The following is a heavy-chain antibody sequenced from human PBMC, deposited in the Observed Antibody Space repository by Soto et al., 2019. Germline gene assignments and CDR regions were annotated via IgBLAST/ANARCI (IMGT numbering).Heavy chain of an antibody. D-gene: IGHD4-17*01. V-gene: IGHV3-66*01. CDR1: GFTVSSKH. CDR3: ARVYRHERGDSFWFFDL. J-gene: IGHJ2*01. Sequence: EVQLVESGGGLVQPGGSLRLSCAASGFTVSSKHMSWACQAPGKGLEWVSVIYSGGRTYYADSVKGRFTISRDNSKNTVYLQMNSLRAEDTAVYYCARVYRHERGDSFWFFDLWGRGTLVTVSS. CDR2: IYSGGRT.